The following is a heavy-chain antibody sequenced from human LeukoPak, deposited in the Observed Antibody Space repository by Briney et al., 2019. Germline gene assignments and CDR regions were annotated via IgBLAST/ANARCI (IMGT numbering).Heavy chain of an antibody. V-gene: IGHV4-59*01. CDR1: GGSISSYS. J-gene: IGHJ4*02. CDR2: IYYSGGT. CDR3: AREESWFGELYVDY. D-gene: IGHD3-10*01. Sequence: PSETLSLTCTVSGGSISSYSWSWIRQPPGKGLEWIGYIYYSGGTNYNPSLKSRVTISVDTSKNQFSLKLSSVTAADTAVYYCAREESWFGELYVDYWGQGTLVTVSS.